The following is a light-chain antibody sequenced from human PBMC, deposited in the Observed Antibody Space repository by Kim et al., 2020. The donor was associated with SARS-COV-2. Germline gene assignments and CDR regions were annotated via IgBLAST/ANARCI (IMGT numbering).Light chain of an antibody. CDR3: QQRSNWPPIT. CDR1: QSVSSY. J-gene: IGKJ5*01. V-gene: IGKV3-11*01. Sequence: FPGERATLSGRASQSVSSYLAWYQQKPGQAPRLLIYDASNRATGIPARFSGSGSGTDFTLTISSLEPEDFAVYYCQQRSNWPPITFGQGTRLEIK. CDR2: DAS.